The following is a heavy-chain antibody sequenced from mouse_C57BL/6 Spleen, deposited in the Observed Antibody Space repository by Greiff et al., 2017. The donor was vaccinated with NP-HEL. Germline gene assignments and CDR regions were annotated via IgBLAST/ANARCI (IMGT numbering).Heavy chain of an antibody. V-gene: IGHV1-76*01. J-gene: IGHJ2*01. Sequence: VQLQESGAELVRPGASVKLSCKASGYTFTDYYINWVKQRPGQGLEWIARIYPGSGNTYYTEKFKGKATLTAEKSSSTAYMQLSSLTSEDSAVYVCARRSFDYWGQGTTLTVSS. CDR3: ARRSFDY. CDR2: IYPGSGNT. CDR1: GYTFTDYY.